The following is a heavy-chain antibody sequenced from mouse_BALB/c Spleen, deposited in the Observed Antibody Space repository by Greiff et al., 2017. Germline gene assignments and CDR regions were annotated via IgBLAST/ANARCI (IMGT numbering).Heavy chain of an antibody. CDR1: GYTFTSYV. CDR3: ARSYYYGSSWFAY. Sequence: QLKESGPELVKPGASVKMSCKASGYTFTSYVMHWVKQKPGQGLEWIGYINPFNDGTKYNEKFKGKATLTSDKSSSTAYMELSSLTSEDSAVYYCARSYYYGSSWFAYWGQGTLVTVSA. V-gene: IGHV1-14*01. J-gene: IGHJ3*01. D-gene: IGHD1-1*01. CDR2: INPFNDGT.